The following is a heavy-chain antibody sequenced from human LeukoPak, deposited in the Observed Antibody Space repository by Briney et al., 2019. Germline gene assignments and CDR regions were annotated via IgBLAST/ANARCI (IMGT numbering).Heavy chain of an antibody. CDR3: ARGGYCTSTSCYQDY. CDR2: INWNGGNT. D-gene: IGHD2-2*01. CDR1: GFTFSNAW. V-gene: IGHV3-20*04. J-gene: IGHJ4*02. Sequence: GGSLRLSCAASGFTFSNAWMSWVRQAPGKGLEWVSGINWNGGNTDYADSVKGRFTISRDNAKNSLYLQMNSLRAEDTALYYCARGGYCTSTSCYQDYWGQGTLVTVSS.